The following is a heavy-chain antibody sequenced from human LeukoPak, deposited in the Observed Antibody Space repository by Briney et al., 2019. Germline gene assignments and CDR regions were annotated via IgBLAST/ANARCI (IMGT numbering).Heavy chain of an antibody. V-gene: IGHV5-51*01. J-gene: IGHJ4*02. CDR2: IYPGDSDT. CDR1: GYSFTSYW. Sequence: GESLKISCKGSGYSFTSYWIGWVRQMPGKGLEWMGIIYPGDSDTRYSPSFQGQVTISADKSISTAYLQWSSLKASDTAMYYCARQVAYCGGDCYSHPDYWGQGTLVTVSS. D-gene: IGHD2-21*02. CDR3: ARQVAYCGGDCYSHPDY.